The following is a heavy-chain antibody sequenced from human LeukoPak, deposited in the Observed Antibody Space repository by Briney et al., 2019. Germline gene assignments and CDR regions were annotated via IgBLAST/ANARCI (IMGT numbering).Heavy chain of an antibody. Sequence: GGSLRLSCAASGFTFSTYAVNWVRQAPGKGLEWVSTISGSGGGTYYADSVKGRFTISRDNSKNTLYLQMSSLRAEDTAVYYCAKDRGRYYDSSGYYWGHYFDSWGQGILVTVST. V-gene: IGHV3-23*01. CDR2: ISGSGGGT. CDR1: GFTFSTYA. J-gene: IGHJ4*02. D-gene: IGHD3-22*01. CDR3: AKDRGRYYDSSGYYWGHYFDS.